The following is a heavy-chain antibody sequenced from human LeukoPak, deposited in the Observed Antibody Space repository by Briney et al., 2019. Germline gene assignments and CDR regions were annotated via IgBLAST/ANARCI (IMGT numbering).Heavy chain of an antibody. CDR2: IYYSGST. CDR3: ARARGSYYGSGNKYYFDY. J-gene: IGHJ4*02. Sequence: XXPPGXGXEWIGYIYYSGSTNYNPSLKSRVTISVDTSKNQFSLKLSSVTAADTAVYYCARARGSYYGSGNKYYFDYWGQGTLVTVSS. D-gene: IGHD3-10*01. V-gene: IGHV4-59*01.